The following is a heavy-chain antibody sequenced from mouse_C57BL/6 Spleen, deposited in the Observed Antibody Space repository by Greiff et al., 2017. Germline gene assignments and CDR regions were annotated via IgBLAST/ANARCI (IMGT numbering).Heavy chain of an antibody. J-gene: IGHJ3*01. CDR1: GYTFTDYN. CDR2: INPNNGGT. CDR3: ARRVLYGYEAWFAY. Sequence: EVQLQQSGPELVKPGASVKIPCKASGYTFTDYNMDWVKQSHGKSLEWIGDINPNNGGTIYNQKFKGKATLTVSKASSTAYMELRSLTSEDTAVYYCARRVLYGYEAWFAYWGQGTLVTVSA. V-gene: IGHV1-18*01. D-gene: IGHD2-2*01.